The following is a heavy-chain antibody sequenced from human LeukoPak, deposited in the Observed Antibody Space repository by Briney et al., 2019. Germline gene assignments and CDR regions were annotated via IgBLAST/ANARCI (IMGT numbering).Heavy chain of an antibody. Sequence: KTGGSLRLSCAASGFTFSSYSMNWVRQAPGKGLEWVSSISSSSSYIYYADSVKGRFTISRDNAKNSLYLQMNSLRAEDTAVYYCARDLQFWRGAFDIWGQGTMVTVSS. CDR2: ISSSSSYI. V-gene: IGHV3-21*01. D-gene: IGHD5-24*01. CDR3: ARDLQFWRGAFDI. J-gene: IGHJ3*02. CDR1: GFTFSSYS.